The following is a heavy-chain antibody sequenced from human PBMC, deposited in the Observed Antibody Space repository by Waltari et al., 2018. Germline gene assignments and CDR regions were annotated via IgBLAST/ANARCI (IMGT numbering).Heavy chain of an antibody. CDR2: NYTGGST. CDR3: XXAGRXLPHDYGDYPXGGDFQH. Sequence: QVQLXESGPGLVKPSQTLSLTXTVSGGSISSXTYSWXWIRQXAGKGLEWIGRNYTGGSTNYNPSPKVXVSISLDTSKNHXSLXLNSVXAXDTAVYYXXXAGRXLPHDYGDYPXGGDFQHXGQGTLVTVXS. J-gene: IGHJ1*01. D-gene: IGHD4-17*01. V-gene: IGHV4-61*02. CDR1: GGSISSXTYS.